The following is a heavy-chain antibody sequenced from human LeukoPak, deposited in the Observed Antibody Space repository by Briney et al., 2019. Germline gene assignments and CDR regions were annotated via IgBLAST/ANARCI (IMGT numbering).Heavy chain of an antibody. D-gene: IGHD3-16*01. V-gene: IGHV3-7*03. CDR1: GFTFTTYW. J-gene: IGHJ4*02. Sequence: PGGSLRLSCAASGFTFTTYWMTWVRQAPGKGLEWVANINQDGTEKYYVDSVKGRFTISRDNAKNSLYLQMNSLRAEDTAVYYCARRAGAYTHPYDYWGQGTLVTVS. CDR2: INQDGTEK. CDR3: ARRAGAYTHPYDY.